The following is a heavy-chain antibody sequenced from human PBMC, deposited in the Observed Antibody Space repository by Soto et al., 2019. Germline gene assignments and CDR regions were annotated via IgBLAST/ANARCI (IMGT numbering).Heavy chain of an antibody. Sequence: SVKVSCKASGFTFTSSAVQWVRRARGQRLEWIGWIGVGSGNRHYAQKFQERVTITRDMSTNTAYMELSSLRSEDTAVYYCAALGVNFEHWGQGTLVTVSS. V-gene: IGHV1-58*01. CDR1: GFTFTSSA. CDR2: IGVGSGNR. J-gene: IGHJ4*02. CDR3: AALGVNFEH. D-gene: IGHD2-8*01.